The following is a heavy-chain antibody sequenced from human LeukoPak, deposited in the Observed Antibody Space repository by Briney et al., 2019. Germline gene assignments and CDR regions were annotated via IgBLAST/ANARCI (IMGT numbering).Heavy chain of an antibody. D-gene: IGHD2-2*01. Sequence: GGSLRLSCAVSGFTFTNYWMSWARQSPGKGLEWVANIYLDGSRAYYVDSVKGRFTISRDNAKNSLFLQMNSLSAEDTAVYYCGRAGPVTKDHFMDVWGKGTTVTVSS. J-gene: IGHJ6*03. CDR1: GFTFTNYW. V-gene: IGHV3-7*01. CDR2: IYLDGSRA. CDR3: GRAGPVTKDHFMDV.